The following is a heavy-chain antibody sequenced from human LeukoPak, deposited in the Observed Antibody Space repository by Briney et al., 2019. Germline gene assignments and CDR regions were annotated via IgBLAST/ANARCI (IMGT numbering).Heavy chain of an antibody. CDR1: GDSVSSNSAA. CDR3: ARGSKLRAGTASFDS. Sequence: SQTLSLTCAISGDSVSSNSAAWNWIRQSPSSGLEWLGRTYYRSKWYYDYAVSVKSRITINPDTSKNQFSLQLNSVTPEDTAVYYCARGSKLRAGTASFDSWGQGTLVTVSS. D-gene: IGHD6-19*01. J-gene: IGHJ4*02. V-gene: IGHV6-1*01. CDR2: TYYRSKWYY.